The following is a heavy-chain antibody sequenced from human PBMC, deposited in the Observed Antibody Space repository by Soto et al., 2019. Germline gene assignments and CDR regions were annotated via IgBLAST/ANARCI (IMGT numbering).Heavy chain of an antibody. Sequence: SQTLSLTCTVSGGSISSSSYYWGWIRQPPGKGLEWSGSIYYSVSTYYNPSLKSRVTISVDTSKNQFSLKLSSVTAADTAVYYCAREYSSSSSHFDYWGQGTLVTVS. V-gene: IGHV4-39*02. J-gene: IGHJ4*02. CDR3: AREYSSSSSHFDY. CDR1: GGSISSSSYY. D-gene: IGHD6-6*01. CDR2: IYYSVST.